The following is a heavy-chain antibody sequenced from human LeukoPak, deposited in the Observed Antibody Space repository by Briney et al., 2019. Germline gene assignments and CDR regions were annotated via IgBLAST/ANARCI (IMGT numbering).Heavy chain of an antibody. CDR1: GFTFSSCA. J-gene: IGHJ4*02. CDR2: ISGSGGST. V-gene: IGHV3-23*01. CDR3: AKGPGSSRYCSGGTCYSPFDY. D-gene: IGHD2-15*01. Sequence: GGSLRLSCAASGFTFSSCAMSWVRQAPGKGLEWVSAISGSGGSTYYADSVKGRFTISRDNSKNTLYLQMNSLRAEDTAVYYCAKGPGSSRYCSGGTCYSPFDYWGQGTLVTVSS.